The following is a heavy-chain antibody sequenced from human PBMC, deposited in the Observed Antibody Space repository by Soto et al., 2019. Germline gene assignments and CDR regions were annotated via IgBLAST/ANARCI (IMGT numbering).Heavy chain of an antibody. J-gene: IGHJ4*02. V-gene: IGHV3-11*01. CDR1: GLTFSEDY. CDR3: ARPGPNYEACDDY. D-gene: IGHD4-4*01. Sequence: GALRLSCADSGLTFSEDYTCWIRQAPGKGLEWISYISDSGVTIYYADSVRGRFTISRDNAKHSLFLQMNGLRAEDTAVYYCARPGPNYEACDDYWGQGTLVTVSS. CDR2: ISDSGVTI.